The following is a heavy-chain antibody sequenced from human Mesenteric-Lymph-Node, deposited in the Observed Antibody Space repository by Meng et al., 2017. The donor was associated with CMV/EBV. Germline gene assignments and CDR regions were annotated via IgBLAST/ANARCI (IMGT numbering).Heavy chain of an antibody. V-gene: IGHV6-1*01. D-gene: IGHD3-3*01. Sequence: SCAISGDSVSSNSAAWNWIRQSPSRGLEWLGRTYYRSKWYNDYAVSVKSRITINPDTSKNQFSLQLNSVTPEDTAVYYCARVPDDFWSGYYRAGAFDIWGQGTMVTVSS. CDR2: TYYRSKWYN. CDR1: GDSVSSNSAA. CDR3: ARVPDDFWSGYYRAGAFDI. J-gene: IGHJ3*02.